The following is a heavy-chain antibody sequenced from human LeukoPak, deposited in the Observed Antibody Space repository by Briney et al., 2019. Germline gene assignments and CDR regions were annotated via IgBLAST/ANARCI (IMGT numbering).Heavy chain of an antibody. J-gene: IGHJ6*02. D-gene: IGHD5-12*01. CDR1: GGSISSSSYY. V-gene: IGHV4-39*01. CDR2: IYYSGST. CDR3: ALIVATTRLGYYYYGMDV. Sequence: SETLSLTCTVSGGSISSSSYYWGWIRQPPGKGLEWIGSIYYSGSTYYNPSLKSRVPISVVKSKHRFSLKLSSVTDADTAVYYCALIVATTRLGYYYYGMDVWGQGTTVTVSS.